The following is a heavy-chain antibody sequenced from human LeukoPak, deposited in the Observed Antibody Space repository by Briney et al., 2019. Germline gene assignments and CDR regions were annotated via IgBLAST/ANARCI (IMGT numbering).Heavy chain of an antibody. CDR1: GGSISSSSYY. V-gene: IGHV4-39*01. Sequence: PSETLSLTCTVSGGSISSSSYYWGWIRQPPGKGLEWIGSIYYSGSTYYNPSLKSRVTISVDTSKNQFSLKLKSVTAADSAVYYCASQWYDGSGYYPFAYWGQGALVTVSS. D-gene: IGHD3-22*01. CDR3: ASQWYDGSGYYPFAY. J-gene: IGHJ4*02. CDR2: IYYSGST.